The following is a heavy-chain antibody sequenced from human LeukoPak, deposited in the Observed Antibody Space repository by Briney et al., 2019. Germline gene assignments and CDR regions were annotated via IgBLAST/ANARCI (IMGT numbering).Heavy chain of an antibody. CDR2: IYHSGST. Sequence: SETLSLTCTVSGYSISSGYYWGWIRQPPGKGLKWIGSIYHSGSTYYNPSLKSRVTISVDTSKNQFSLKLSSVTAADTAVYYCARVLSDAFDIWGQGTMVTVSS. CDR3: ARVLSDAFDI. J-gene: IGHJ3*02. CDR1: GYSISSGYY. V-gene: IGHV4-38-2*02.